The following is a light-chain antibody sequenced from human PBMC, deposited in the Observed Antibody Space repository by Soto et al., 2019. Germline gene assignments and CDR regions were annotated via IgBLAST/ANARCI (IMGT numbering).Light chain of an antibody. V-gene: IGKV3-15*01. CDR1: QSVSSN. Sequence: ETVMTQSPATLSVSPGERATLSCRASQSVSSNLAWYQQKPGQAPRLLIYGASTRATGIPARFSGSGSGTEFTLTISSLQSEDFAVYYCQQYNNWPSGRTFGQGTKVEIK. CDR3: QQYNNWPSGRT. J-gene: IGKJ1*01. CDR2: GAS.